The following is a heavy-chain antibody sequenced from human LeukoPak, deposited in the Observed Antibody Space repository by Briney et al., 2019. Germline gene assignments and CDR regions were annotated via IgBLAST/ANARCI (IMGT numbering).Heavy chain of an antibody. CDR3: AKDGGTVTSYYFDS. D-gene: IGHD4-11*01. CDR1: GFTFSSYG. Sequence: GGSLRLSCAASGFTFSSYGMHWVRQAPGKGLEWVAFIRYDTRNEYYADSVKGRFTISRDNAKNTLYLQMNSLRVEDTAVYYCAKDGGTVTSYYFDSWGLGTLVTVSS. J-gene: IGHJ4*02. V-gene: IGHV3-30*02. CDR2: IRYDTRNE.